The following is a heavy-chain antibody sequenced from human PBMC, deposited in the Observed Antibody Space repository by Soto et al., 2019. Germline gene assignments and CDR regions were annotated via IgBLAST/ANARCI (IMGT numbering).Heavy chain of an antibody. Sequence: GGSLRLSCAASGFTFRSHGMHWVRQAPGKGLEWLTLISYDGSDTYYADSVKGRFTISRDNSKNMLYLQMNRLGAEDTAVYYCARSSAGVFGIIIECSNWLAPWGQG. V-gene: IGHV3-30*03. J-gene: IGHJ5*02. CDR3: ARSSAGVFGIIIECSNWLAP. D-gene: IGHD3-16*02. CDR1: GFTFRSHG. CDR2: ISYDGSDT.